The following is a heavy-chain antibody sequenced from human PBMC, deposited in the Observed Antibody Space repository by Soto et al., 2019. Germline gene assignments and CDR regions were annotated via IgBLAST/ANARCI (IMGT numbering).Heavy chain of an antibody. CDR1: GGSFSGYY. D-gene: IGHD2-2*01. CDR3: ARGSSLSTSPPMDV. Sequence: TLSLTCAVYGGSFSGYYWSWTRQPPGKGLEWIGEINHSGSTNYNPSLKSRVTISVDTSKNQFSLKLSSVTAADTAVYYCARGSSLSTSPPMDVWGKGITVTVSS. J-gene: IGHJ6*04. V-gene: IGHV4-34*01. CDR2: INHSGST.